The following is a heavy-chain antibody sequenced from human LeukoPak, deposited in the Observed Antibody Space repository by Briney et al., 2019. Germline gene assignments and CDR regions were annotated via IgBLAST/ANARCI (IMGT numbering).Heavy chain of an antibody. CDR3: AKDGRRGYSSGWFPPGGFDS. Sequence: GGSLRLSCAASGFTFSSYAMSWVRQAPGKGLEWVSAISGSGGSTYYADSVKGRFTISRDNSKNTLYLQMNSLRAEDTAVYYCAKDGRRGYSSGWFPPGGFDSWGLGTLVTVSS. D-gene: IGHD6-19*01. CDR2: ISGSGGST. CDR1: GFTFSSYA. V-gene: IGHV3-23*01. J-gene: IGHJ5*01.